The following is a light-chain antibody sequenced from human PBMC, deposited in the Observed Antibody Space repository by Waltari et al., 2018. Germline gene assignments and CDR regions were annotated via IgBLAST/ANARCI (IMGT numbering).Light chain of an antibody. J-gene: IGLJ3*02. CDR1: NIGSKS. CDR2: YDS. CDR3: QVWDSSSDWV. V-gene: IGLV3-21*04. Sequence: SYVLTQPPSVSVAPGKQARITCGGNNIGSKSVHWYQQKAGQAPVLVIYYDSDLPPGVPGRFSGSNPGNAATLTIGRVEAGDEADYYCQVWDSSSDWVFGGGTKLTVL.